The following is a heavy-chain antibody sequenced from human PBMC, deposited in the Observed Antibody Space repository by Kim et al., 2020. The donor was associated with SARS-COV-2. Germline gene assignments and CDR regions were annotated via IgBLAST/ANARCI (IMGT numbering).Heavy chain of an antibody. CDR1: GFTFSRSW. Sequence: GGSLRLSCAASGFTFSRSWMHWVRKAPGKGLVWVSRINSDGSSTSYADSVKGRFTIPRDNAKNTLYLQMNSLRAEDTALYYEARVGHLGADYWGAQLYYFDSWGQRTLVTVSS. CDR2: INSDGSST. D-gene: IGHD7-27*01. J-gene: IGHJ4*02. V-gene: IGHV3-74*01. CDR3: ARVGHLGADYWGAQLYYFDS.